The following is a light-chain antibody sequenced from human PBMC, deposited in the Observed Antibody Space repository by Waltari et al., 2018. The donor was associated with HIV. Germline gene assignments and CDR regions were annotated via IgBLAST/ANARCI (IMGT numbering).Light chain of an antibody. CDR2: RNN. CDR3: AAWDDSLSVVYV. J-gene: IGLJ1*01. Sequence: QYVLTQSPSASGTPGQRGTTSCSGSSSNIGRTSGHSYQQPPATAPKLLIYRNNQRPSGVPDRFSGSKSGTSASLAISGLRSEDEADYYCAAWDDSLSVVYVFGTGTKVTVL. V-gene: IGLV1-47*01. CDR1: SSNIGRTS.